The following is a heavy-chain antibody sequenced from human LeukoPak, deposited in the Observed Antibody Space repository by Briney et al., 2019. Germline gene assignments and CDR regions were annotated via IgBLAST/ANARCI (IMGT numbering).Heavy chain of an antibody. Sequence: PGGPLRLSCAASGFTFISCAMSWVRQAPGKGLEWVSAISGSGGNTYYADSVKGRFTISRDNSKNTLYLQMNSLRAEDTAVYYCAIPPTTVTVAYWGQGTLVTVSS. J-gene: IGHJ4*02. CDR3: AIPPTTVTVAY. CDR2: ISGSGGNT. D-gene: IGHD4-17*01. V-gene: IGHV3-23*01. CDR1: GFTFISCA.